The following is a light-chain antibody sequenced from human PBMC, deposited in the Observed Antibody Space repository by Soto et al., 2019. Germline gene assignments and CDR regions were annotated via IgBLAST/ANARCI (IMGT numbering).Light chain of an antibody. Sequence: QSVLTQAVSVSGSPGQSLTISCTGTSSDVGGYNYVSWYQQHPGKAPKLMIYDVSNRPSGVSNRFSGSKSGNTASLTISGLQAEDEADYYCSSYTSSSNPNYVFGTGTKVTVL. V-gene: IGLV2-14*01. CDR3: SSYTSSSNPNYV. CDR2: DVS. CDR1: SSDVGGYNY. J-gene: IGLJ1*01.